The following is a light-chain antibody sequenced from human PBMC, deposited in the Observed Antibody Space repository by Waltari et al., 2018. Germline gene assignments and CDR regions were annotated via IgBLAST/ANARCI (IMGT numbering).Light chain of an antibody. J-gene: IGLJ3*02. CDR3: QSYDSGQWV. V-gene: IGLV1-40*01. CDR1: SSNIGAGSD. Sequence: QSVLTQPPSVSEAPGQRVTISCTGSSSNIGAGSDVHWYQQFSGTAPKLLIFDNDARPSGVPDRFSGSRSGTSAYLAITGLQTDDEADYFCQSYDSGQWVFGGGTKVTVL. CDR2: DND.